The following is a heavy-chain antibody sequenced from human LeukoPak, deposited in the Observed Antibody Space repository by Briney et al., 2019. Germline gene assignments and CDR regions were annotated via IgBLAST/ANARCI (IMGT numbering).Heavy chain of an antibody. J-gene: IGHJ3*02. CDR3: ARDSIFDDYEGAFDI. V-gene: IGHV3-30*02. Sequence: GGSLRLSCAASGFTFRTYGMHWVRQARGKGLEWVAYIRSDVKYKPYADSVKGRFTISRDNSKNSLYLQMNSLRAEDTAVYYCARDSIFDDYEGAFDIWGQGTMVTVSS. CDR1: GFTFRTYG. CDR2: IRSDVKYK. D-gene: IGHD4-17*01.